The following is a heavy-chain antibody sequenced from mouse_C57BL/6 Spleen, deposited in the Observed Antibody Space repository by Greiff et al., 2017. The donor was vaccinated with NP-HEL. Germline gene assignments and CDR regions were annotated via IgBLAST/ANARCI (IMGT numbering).Heavy chain of an antibody. J-gene: IGHJ4*01. D-gene: IGHD2-3*01. CDR3: ARGGLLRGDAMDY. Sequence: VQLQQPGTELVKPGASVKLSCKASGYTFTSYWMHWVKQRPGQGLEWIGNINPSNGGTNYNEKFKSKATLTVDKSSSTAYMQLSSQTSEDSAVYYCARGGLLRGDAMDYWGQGTSVTVSS. V-gene: IGHV1-53*01. CDR2: INPSNGGT. CDR1: GYTFTSYW.